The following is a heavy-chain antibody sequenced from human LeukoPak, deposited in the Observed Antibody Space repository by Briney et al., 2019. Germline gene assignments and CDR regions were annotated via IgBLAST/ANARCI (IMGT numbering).Heavy chain of an antibody. D-gene: IGHD6-13*01. CDR1: GGSFSGYY. CDR3: ARTPFGYSSSFFDY. CDR2: INHSGST. V-gene: IGHV4-34*01. Sequence: SETLSLTCAVYGGSFSGYYWSWIRQPPGKGLEWIGEINHSGSTNYNPSLKSRVTISVDTSKNQFSLKLNSVTAADTAVYYCARTPFGYSSSFFDYWGQGTLVTVSS. J-gene: IGHJ4*02.